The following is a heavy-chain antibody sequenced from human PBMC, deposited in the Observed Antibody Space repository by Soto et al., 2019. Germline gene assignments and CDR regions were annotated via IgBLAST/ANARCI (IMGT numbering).Heavy chain of an antibody. V-gene: IGHV1-2*02. CDR2: INPNSGGT. CDR3: ARPRSSSRNYYGMDV. CDR1: GYTFTGYY. J-gene: IGHJ6*02. Sequence: ASVKVSCKASGYTFTGYYMHWVRQAPGQGLEWMGWINPNSGGTNYAQKFQGQVTISADKSISTAYLQWSSLKASDTAMYYCARPRSSSRNYYGMDVWGQGTTVTVSS. D-gene: IGHD6-13*01.